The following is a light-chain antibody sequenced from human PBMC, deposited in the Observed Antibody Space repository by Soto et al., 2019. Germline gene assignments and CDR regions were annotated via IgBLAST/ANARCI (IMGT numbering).Light chain of an antibody. CDR1: QSVTSSY. J-gene: IGKJ1*01. CDR3: QQYGGSPRT. V-gene: IGKV3-20*01. Sequence: EIVLTQSPGTLSLSPGERATLSCRASQSVTSSYLAWYQQKPGQAPRLLIYGASSRATGIPDRFSGSGSGTHFTLTISRLEPEDFAVYYCQQYGGSPRTFGQGTKVEIK. CDR2: GAS.